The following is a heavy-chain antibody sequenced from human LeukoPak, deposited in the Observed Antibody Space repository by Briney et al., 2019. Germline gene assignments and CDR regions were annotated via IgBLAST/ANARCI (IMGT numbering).Heavy chain of an antibody. J-gene: IGHJ4*02. CDR2: IKHDGSEK. Sequence: GGSLRLSCVASGFTFSIYWMTWVRQAPGKGLEWVANIKHDGSEKYYVDSLKGRFTISRDNAKNSLYLQMNSLRAEDTAVYYCARDWDIDYWGQGTLVTVSS. D-gene: IGHD1-26*01. CDR3: ARDWDIDY. V-gene: IGHV3-7*01. CDR1: GFTFSIYW.